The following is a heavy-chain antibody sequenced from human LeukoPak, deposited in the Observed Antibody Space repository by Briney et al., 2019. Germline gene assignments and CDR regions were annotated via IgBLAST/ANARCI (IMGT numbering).Heavy chain of an antibody. Sequence: ASVKVPRKASGYTFTGYYMHWVRQAPGQGLEWMGWINPNSGGTNYAQKFQGRVTMTRDTSISTAYMELSRLRSDDTAVYYCASLHYGPTPDWFDPWGQGTLVTVSS. CDR2: INPNSGGT. D-gene: IGHD4-17*01. CDR3: ASLHYGPTPDWFDP. CDR1: GYTFTGYY. J-gene: IGHJ5*02. V-gene: IGHV1-2*02.